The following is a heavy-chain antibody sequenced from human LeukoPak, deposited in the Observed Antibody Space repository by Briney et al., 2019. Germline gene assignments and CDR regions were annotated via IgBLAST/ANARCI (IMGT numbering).Heavy chain of an antibody. V-gene: IGHV3-30*02. CDR2: IRYDGSNK. CDR3: AKERGGPVHYFDY. CDR1: GFTFSSYG. Sequence: GGSLRLSCAASGFTFSSYGMHWVRQAPGKGLEWVAFIRYDGSNKYYADSVKGRFTISRDNSKNTLYLQMNSLRAEDTAVYYCAKERGGPVHYFDYWGQGTLVTVSS. D-gene: IGHD1-1*01. J-gene: IGHJ4*02.